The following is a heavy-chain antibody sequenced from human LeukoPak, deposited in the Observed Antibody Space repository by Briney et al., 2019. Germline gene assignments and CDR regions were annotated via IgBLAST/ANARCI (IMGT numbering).Heavy chain of an antibody. V-gene: IGHV4-4*07. Sequence: SETLSLTCTVSGGSISSYYWNWIRQPAGKGLEWIGHIYPSGSTNYSPSLKSRVSMSVDTSKNQFSLKLSSVTAADTAVYYCASSVDTAMVGGYWGQGTLVTVSS. CDR3: ASSVDTAMVGGY. J-gene: IGHJ4*02. CDR2: IYPSGST. D-gene: IGHD5-18*01. CDR1: GGSISSYY.